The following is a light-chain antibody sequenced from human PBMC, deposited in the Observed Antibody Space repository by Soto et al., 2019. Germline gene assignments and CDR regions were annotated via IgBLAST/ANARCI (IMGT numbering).Light chain of an antibody. Sequence: EIVMTQSPATLSVSPGERATLSCRASQSVNSNYLAWYQQKPGQAPRLLIYADSNRATGIPARFSGSGSGTDFTLTISSLEPEDFSVYYCQQRYNWPITFGQGTRLEIK. CDR3: QQRYNWPIT. V-gene: IGKV3D-20*02. CDR2: ADS. CDR1: QSVNSNY. J-gene: IGKJ5*01.